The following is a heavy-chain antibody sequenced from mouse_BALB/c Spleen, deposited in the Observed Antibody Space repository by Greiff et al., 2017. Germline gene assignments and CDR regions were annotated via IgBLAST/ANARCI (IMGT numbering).Heavy chain of an antibody. Sequence: VKLQESGAELVRPGSSVKISCTASGYAFSSYWMNWVKQRPGQGLEWIGQIYPGDGDTNYNGKFKGKATLTADKSSSTAYLQLSSLTSEDSAVYFCAIAGLCYFDYWGQGTTLTVSS. J-gene: IGHJ2*01. CDR3: AIAGLCYFDY. D-gene: IGHD1-1*01. CDR1: GYAFSSYW. V-gene: IGHV1-80*01. CDR2: IYPGDGDT.